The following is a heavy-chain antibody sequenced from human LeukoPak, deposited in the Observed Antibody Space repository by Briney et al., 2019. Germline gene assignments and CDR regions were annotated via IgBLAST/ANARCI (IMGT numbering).Heavy chain of an antibody. Sequence: GGSLRLSCAASGFTVSSNYMSWVRQAPGKGLEWVSVIYSGGSTYYAVSVKGRFTISRDNSKNTLYLQMNSLRAEDTAVYYCAKWSRNWNFAFDIWGQGTMVTVSS. CDR1: GFTVSSNY. D-gene: IGHD1-7*01. V-gene: IGHV3-66*01. CDR3: AKWSRNWNFAFDI. CDR2: IYSGGST. J-gene: IGHJ3*02.